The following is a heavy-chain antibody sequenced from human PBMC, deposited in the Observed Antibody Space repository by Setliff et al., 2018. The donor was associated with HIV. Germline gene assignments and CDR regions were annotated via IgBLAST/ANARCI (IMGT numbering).Heavy chain of an antibody. D-gene: IGHD1-26*01. CDR3: AKTSVGATGLYAFDI. CDR2: INYSGTT. J-gene: IGHJ3*02. V-gene: IGHV4-39*07. CDR1: GGSISAESYS. Sequence: SETLSLTCTISGGSISAESYSWAWIRQPPGKGLEWIGAINYSGTTYYNPSLQSRVTMAVDTSKNQLSLKLTSMTAADTAVYYCAKTSVGATGLYAFDIWGQGTMVTVSS.